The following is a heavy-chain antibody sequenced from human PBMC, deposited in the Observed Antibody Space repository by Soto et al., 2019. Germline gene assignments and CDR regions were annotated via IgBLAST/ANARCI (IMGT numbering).Heavy chain of an antibody. J-gene: IGHJ4*02. V-gene: IGHV4-59*01. CDR1: SGSISGYY. CDR3: ARHSTVAGGFDY. Sequence: SETLSLTCSVSSGSISGYYWSWIRQPPGEGLEWIAYMYYSGSTNSNPSLKSRVTISVDTSKNHFSLRLRSVTAADTAVYYCARHSTVAGGFDYWGQGTMVTVSS. CDR2: MYYSGST. D-gene: IGHD6-19*01.